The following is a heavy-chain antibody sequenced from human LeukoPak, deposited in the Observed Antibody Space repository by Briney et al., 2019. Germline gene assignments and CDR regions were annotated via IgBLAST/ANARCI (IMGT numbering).Heavy chain of an antibody. CDR3: AKEAPVVPAAMSH. D-gene: IGHD2-2*01. V-gene: IGHV3-30*18. CDR1: GFTFSSYG. J-gene: IGHJ1*01. CDR2: ISYDGSNK. Sequence: GRSLRLSCAASGFTFSSYGMHWVRQAPGKGLEWVAVISYDGSNKYYADSVKGRFTISRDNSKNTLYLQMNSLRAEDTAVYYCAKEAPVVPAAMSHWGQGTLVTVSS.